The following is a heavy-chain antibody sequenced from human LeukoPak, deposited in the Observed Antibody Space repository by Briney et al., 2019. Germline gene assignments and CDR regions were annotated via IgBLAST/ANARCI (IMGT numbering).Heavy chain of an antibody. CDR3: ARGASGWYSDY. J-gene: IGHJ4*02. Sequence: ASVTVSFTSSVYMFTNYGITWVRQAPGQGLEWMGWISADNGNTNYAQNLQGRVTMTRDTSTNTAYMEVRSLRSDDTAVYYCARGASGWYSDYWGQGTLVTVSS. CDR1: VYMFTNYG. CDR2: ISADNGNT. D-gene: IGHD6-19*01. V-gene: IGHV1-18*01.